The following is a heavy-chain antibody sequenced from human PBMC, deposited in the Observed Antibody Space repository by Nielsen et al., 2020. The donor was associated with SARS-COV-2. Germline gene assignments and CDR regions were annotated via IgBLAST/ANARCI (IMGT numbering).Heavy chain of an antibody. CDR1: GASISSGGYF. V-gene: IGHV4-31*03. CDR2: IYFTGRT. Sequence: LRLSRTVSGASISSGGYFWSWIRQHPGKGLEWIGYIYFTGRTSYNPSLKSRVAMSVDTSKNQFSLDLKSVTAADTAVYYCAREASGYDHYPYGMAVWGLGAPVPVSS. D-gene: IGHD5-12*01. J-gene: IGHJ6*02. CDR3: AREASGYDHYPYGMAV.